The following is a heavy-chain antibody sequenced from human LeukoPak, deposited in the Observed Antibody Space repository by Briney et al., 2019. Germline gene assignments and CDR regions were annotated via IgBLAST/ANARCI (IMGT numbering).Heavy chain of an antibody. Sequence: GGSLRLSCAASGFTFSDYYMSWIRQAPGKGLEWVSYISSSSSYTNYADSVKGRFTISRDNAKNSLYLQMNSLRAEDTAVYYCASGSGDYGMDVWGQGTTVTVSS. CDR3: ASGSGDYGMDV. V-gene: IGHV3-11*03. D-gene: IGHD3-10*01. CDR1: GFTFSDYY. J-gene: IGHJ6*02. CDR2: ISSSSSYT.